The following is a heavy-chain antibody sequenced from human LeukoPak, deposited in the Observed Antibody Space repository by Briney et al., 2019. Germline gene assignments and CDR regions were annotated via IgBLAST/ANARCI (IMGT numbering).Heavy chain of an antibody. CDR2: VGSAGDT. Sequence: GGSLRLSCAASGCTFSFYDMHWVRQVTGKGLEWVSSVGSAGDTYYSGSVKGRFTISRENAKNSLYLQMNNLRAGDTAMYYCARDRDNSPSRNYDSGRSNWYFDLWGRGTLVTVSS. D-gene: IGHD3-10*01. CDR3: ARDRDNSPSRNYDSGRSNWYFDL. V-gene: IGHV3-13*01. J-gene: IGHJ2*01. CDR1: GCTFSFYD.